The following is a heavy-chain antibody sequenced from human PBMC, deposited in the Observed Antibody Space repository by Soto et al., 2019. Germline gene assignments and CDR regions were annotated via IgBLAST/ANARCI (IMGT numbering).Heavy chain of an antibody. D-gene: IGHD1-1*01. CDR2: ISAHNGNT. CDR1: GYAFTTYG. J-gene: IGHJ4*02. CDR3: ARGRYGDY. V-gene: IGHV1-18*01. Sequence: QVHLVQSGAEVKKPGASVKVSCQGSGYAFTTYGITWVRQAPGQGLEWMGWISAHNGNTNYAQKLQGRVTVTRDTSTSTAYMELRSLRYDDTAVYYRARGRYGDYWGQGARVTVSS.